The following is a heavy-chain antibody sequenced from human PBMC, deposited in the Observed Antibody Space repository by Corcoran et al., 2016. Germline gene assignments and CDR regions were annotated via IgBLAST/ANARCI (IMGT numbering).Heavy chain of an antibody. V-gene: IGHV4-38-2*02. Sequence: QVQLQESGPGLVKPSETLSLTCTVSGYSISSGYYWGWIRQPPGKGLEWIGSIYHSGSTYFNPSLQSRVTISVDTSKNQFSLKLRSVTAADTAVYYCARGSSGYGYVSDYWGQGSLFTVSS. D-gene: IGHD3-10*02. CDR2: IYHSGST. CDR3: ARGSSGYGYVSDY. CDR1: GYSISSGYY. J-gene: IGHJ4*02.